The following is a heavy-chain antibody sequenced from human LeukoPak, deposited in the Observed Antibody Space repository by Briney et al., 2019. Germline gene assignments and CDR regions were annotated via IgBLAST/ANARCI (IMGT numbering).Heavy chain of an antibody. CDR1: LGTLSSYA. CDR3: ARGVISGSLLSDEFYYYYYMDV. Sequence: AVKVSCMASLGTLSSYAISWVRQAPGQGVEWMGGIIPIFGTANYAQKCHGRFTITTDESTSTAYREQSSMRSEDTAVYYCARGVISGSLLSDEFYYYYYMDVWGKGTTVTVSS. J-gene: IGHJ6*03. CDR2: IIPIFGTA. D-gene: IGHD3-10*01. V-gene: IGHV1-69*05.